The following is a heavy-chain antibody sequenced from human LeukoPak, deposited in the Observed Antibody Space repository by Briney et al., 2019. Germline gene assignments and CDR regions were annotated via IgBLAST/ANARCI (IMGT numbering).Heavy chain of an antibody. Sequence: QSGGSLRLSCAASGFTFSNYGMHWVRQAPGKGLEWVAVIWYDGSIKFYADSVKGRFTISRDNSKNTLYLQMNSLRAEDTALYYCAKGGNWNHGFDPWGQGTLVTVSS. V-gene: IGHV3-33*06. J-gene: IGHJ5*02. CDR1: GFTFSNYG. D-gene: IGHD1-14*01. CDR3: AKGGNWNHGFDP. CDR2: IWYDGSIK.